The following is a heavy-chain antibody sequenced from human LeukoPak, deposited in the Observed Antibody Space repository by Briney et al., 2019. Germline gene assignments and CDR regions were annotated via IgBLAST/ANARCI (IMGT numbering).Heavy chain of an antibody. V-gene: IGHV3-48*02. Sequence: TGGSLRLSCAASGFAFNSYSMNWVRQAPGKWLEWLSYITNSGSSVDYADSVKGRFTSSRDNAKNSLYLQINSLRDEDTAVYYCARDTRYAFDYWGQGILVTVSS. CDR1: GFAFNSYS. J-gene: IGHJ4*02. D-gene: IGHD3-16*01. CDR2: ITNSGSSV. CDR3: ARDTRYAFDY.